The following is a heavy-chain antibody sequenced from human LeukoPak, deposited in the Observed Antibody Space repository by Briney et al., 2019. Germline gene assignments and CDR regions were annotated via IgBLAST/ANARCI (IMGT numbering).Heavy chain of an antibody. CDR3: ARDVNADGFGSFDH. Sequence: GGSLILSCAVSGFFVSSHHMNWVRHDPGKGLEWVSVIYSGTYSGGGPYYADSVKGRFTTSSDSSKNTLYLQMNSLRVEDTAVYYCARDVNADGFGSFDHRGLGILVTVSS. V-gene: IGHV3-66*01. J-gene: IGHJ4*02. CDR2: IYSGTYSGGGP. CDR1: GFFVSSHH. D-gene: IGHD5-24*01.